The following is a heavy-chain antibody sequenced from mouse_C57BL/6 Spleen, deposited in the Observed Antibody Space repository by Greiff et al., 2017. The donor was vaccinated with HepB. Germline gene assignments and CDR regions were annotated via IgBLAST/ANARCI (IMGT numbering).Heavy chain of an antibody. J-gene: IGHJ4*01. V-gene: IGHV5-15*01. CDR3: ARHDLTGTGAMDY. CDR2: ISNLAYSI. Sequence: DVQLVESGGGLVQPGGSLKLSCAASGFTFSDYGMAWVRQAPRKGPEWVAFISNLAYSIYYADTVTGRFTISRENAKNTLYLEMSSLRSEDTAMYYCARHDLTGTGAMDYWGQGTSVTVSS. D-gene: IGHD4-1*01. CDR1: GFTFSDYG.